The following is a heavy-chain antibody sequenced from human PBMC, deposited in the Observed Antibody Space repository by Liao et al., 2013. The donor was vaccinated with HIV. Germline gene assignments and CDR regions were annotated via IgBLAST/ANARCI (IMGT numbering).Heavy chain of an antibody. CDR1: GASLRGYY. D-gene: IGHD3-3*01. V-gene: IGHV4-34*01. Sequence: QVHLQQWGAGLLKPAETLSLTCAVDGASLRGYYWGWIRQPPGKGLEWLGEVTHSGGTNHNPSLKTRLTISVDASKNQVSLRLDSVTAADTAVYYCGRVDQYYDYWRGYENWFDPWGQGTLVTVSS. CDR2: VTHSGGT. J-gene: IGHJ5*02. CDR3: GRVDQYYDYWRGYENWFDP.